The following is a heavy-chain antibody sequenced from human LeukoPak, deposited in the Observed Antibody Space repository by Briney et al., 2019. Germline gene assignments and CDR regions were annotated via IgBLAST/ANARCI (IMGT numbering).Heavy chain of an antibody. CDR2: IYYSGST. J-gene: IGHJ4*02. CDR3: ARARGSGRTRFDY. V-gene: IGHV4-59*01. Sequence: KSSETLSLTCTVSGGSISSYYRSWIRQPPGKGLEWIGYIYYSGSTNYNPSLKSRVTISVDTSKNQFSLKLSSVTAADTAVYYCARARGSGRTRFDYWGQGTLVTVSS. CDR1: GGSISSYY. D-gene: IGHD3-10*01.